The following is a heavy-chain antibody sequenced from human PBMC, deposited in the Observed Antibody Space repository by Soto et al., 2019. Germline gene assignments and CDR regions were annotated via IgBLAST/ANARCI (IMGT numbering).Heavy chain of an antibody. J-gene: IGHJ4*02. CDR1: GGSISSYY. V-gene: IGHV4-59*01. D-gene: IGHD3-22*01. CDR2: IYYSGST. Sequence: PSETLSLTCTVSGGSISSYYWSWIRQPPGKGLEWIGYIYYSGSTNYNPSLKSRVTISVDTSKNQFSLKLSSVTAADTAVYYCARDDYDSSGYYPGYWGQGTLVTVS. CDR3: ARDDYDSSGYYPGY.